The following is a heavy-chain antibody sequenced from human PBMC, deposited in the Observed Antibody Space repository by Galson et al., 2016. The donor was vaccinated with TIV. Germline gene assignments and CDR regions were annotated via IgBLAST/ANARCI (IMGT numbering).Heavy chain of an antibody. V-gene: IGHV1-2*02. D-gene: IGHD2-2*01. Sequence: SVKVSCKASGYTFTDYYLHWVRQAPGQRLELIGWINPNSGGTKYTQKFRGRVTMTRDTSISTVYMELNILKSDDTALYYCARTIYSSTSRSAGYFDPWGRGTLVTVSS. CDR3: ARTIYSSTSRSAGYFDP. J-gene: IGHJ5*02. CDR1: GYTFTDYY. CDR2: INPNSGGT.